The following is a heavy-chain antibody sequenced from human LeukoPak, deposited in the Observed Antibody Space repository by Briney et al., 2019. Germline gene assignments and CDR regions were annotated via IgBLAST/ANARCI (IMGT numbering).Heavy chain of an antibody. CDR2: IWYDGSKK. CDR1: GFTFSSHG. D-gene: IGHD3-16*01. CDR3: ARVWGMGYTADY. Sequence: GRSLRLSCAASGFTFSSHGMHWVRQAPGKGLEWVAVIWYDGSKKYYGDSVKGRFTISRDDSRNTLYLQMESLRVEDTAVYYCARVWGMGYTADYWGQGTLVTVSS. J-gene: IGHJ4*02. V-gene: IGHV3-33*08.